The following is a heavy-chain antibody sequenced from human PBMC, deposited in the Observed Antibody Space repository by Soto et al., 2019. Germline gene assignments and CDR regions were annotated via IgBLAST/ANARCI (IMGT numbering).Heavy chain of an antibody. CDR2: INHSGSS. CDR3: ARKSSLAARGLFRYNYYGMDV. V-gene: IGHV4-34*01. CDR1: GGSFSGYS. D-gene: IGHD6-6*01. Sequence: SETLSLTCAVYGGSFSGYSWSWVRQPPGKGLEWIGEINHSGSSNHNPSLKSRVTISVDTSKNQFSLKLSSVTAADTAVYYCARKSSLAARGLFRYNYYGMDVWGQGTTVTVSS. J-gene: IGHJ6*02.